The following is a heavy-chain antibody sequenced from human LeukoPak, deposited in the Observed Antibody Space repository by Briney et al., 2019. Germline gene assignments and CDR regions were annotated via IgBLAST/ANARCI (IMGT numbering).Heavy chain of an antibody. CDR2: INTDGSST. CDR1: GFIFSSYW. Sequence: GGSLRLSCAASGFIFSSYWMHWVRQAPGKGLVWVSRINTDGSSTSYADSVKGRFTISRDNSKNTLYLQMNSLRAEDTAVYYCARDRYSGYVLDAFDIWGQGTMVTVSS. D-gene: IGHD5-12*01. J-gene: IGHJ3*02. V-gene: IGHV3-74*01. CDR3: ARDRYSGYVLDAFDI.